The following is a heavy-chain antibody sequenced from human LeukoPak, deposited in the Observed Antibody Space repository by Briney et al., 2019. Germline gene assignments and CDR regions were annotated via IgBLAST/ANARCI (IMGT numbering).Heavy chain of an antibody. CDR3: AKVGDSSGYYYFDY. Sequence: GGSLRLSCAASGFTFSSYAMSWVRQAPGKGLEWVSAISGSGGSTYYADSVKGRFTISRDNSKNTLYPQMNSLRAEDTAVYYCAKVGDSSGYYYFDYWGQGTLVTVSS. CDR1: GFTFSSYA. J-gene: IGHJ4*02. D-gene: IGHD3-22*01. CDR2: ISGSGGST. V-gene: IGHV3-23*01.